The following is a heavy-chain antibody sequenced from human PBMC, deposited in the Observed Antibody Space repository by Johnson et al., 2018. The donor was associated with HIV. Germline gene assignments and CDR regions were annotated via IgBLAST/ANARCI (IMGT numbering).Heavy chain of an antibody. D-gene: IGHD2-8*01. CDR3: AKDWYDAGPLMALDI. CDR1: GFTFSSYA. J-gene: IGHJ3*02. Sequence: VQLVESGGGVVQPGRSLRLSCAASGFTFSSYALHWVRQAPGKGLEWVAVISYDGSNKYYADSVKGRFTISRDNSKNTLYLQMNSLRAEDTAVYYCAKDWYDAGPLMALDIWGQGTMVTVSS. V-gene: IGHV3-30*04. CDR2: ISYDGSNK.